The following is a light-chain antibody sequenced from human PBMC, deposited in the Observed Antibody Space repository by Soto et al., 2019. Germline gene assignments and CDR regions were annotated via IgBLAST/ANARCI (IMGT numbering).Light chain of an antibody. J-gene: IGKJ3*01. CDR2: AAS. CDR1: QGIRND. V-gene: IGKV1-6*01. Sequence: AIQMTQSPSSLSASVGDRVTITCRASQGIRNDLGWYQQKPGKAPKLLIYAASSLQSGIPSRFSGSGSVTDVTLTISSLQPEDFATYYCLQDYNSPFTFGPGTKVDIK. CDR3: LQDYNSPFT.